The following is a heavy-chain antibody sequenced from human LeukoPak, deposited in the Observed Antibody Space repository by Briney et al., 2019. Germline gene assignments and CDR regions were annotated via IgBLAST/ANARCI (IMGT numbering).Heavy chain of an antibody. J-gene: IGHJ4*02. CDR2: IYTSGST. V-gene: IGHV4-61*02. CDR1: GGSISSGSYY. Sequence: SETLSLPCTVSGGSISSGSYYWSWIRQPAGKGLEWIGRIYTSGSTNYNPSLKSRVTISVDPSKNQFSLRLSSVPAADTAVYYCARDGVAAAMHFDYWGQGTLVTVSS. D-gene: IGHD2-2*01. CDR3: ARDGVAAAMHFDY.